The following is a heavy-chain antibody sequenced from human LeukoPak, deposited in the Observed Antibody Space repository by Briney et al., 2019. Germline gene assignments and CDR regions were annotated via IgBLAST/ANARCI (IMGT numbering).Heavy chain of an antibody. CDR1: GYTFTGYY. Sequence: ASVKVSCKASGYTFTGYYMHWVRQAPGQGLEWMGWINPNSGGTNNAQKFQGRVTMTRDTSISTAYMELSRLRSDDTAVYYCARDTDYYDSSGPYRDWGQGTLVTVSS. J-gene: IGHJ4*02. D-gene: IGHD3-22*01. CDR2: INPNSGGT. CDR3: ARDTDYYDSSGPYRD. V-gene: IGHV1-2*02.